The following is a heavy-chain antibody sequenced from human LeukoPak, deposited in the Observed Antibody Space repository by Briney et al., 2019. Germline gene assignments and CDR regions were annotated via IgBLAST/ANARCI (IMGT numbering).Heavy chain of an antibody. V-gene: IGHV3-23*01. J-gene: IGHJ4*02. CDR3: AKDLSYDSSGPYVFDY. CDR1: GFTFSSYA. D-gene: IGHD3-22*01. CDR2: ISGSGGST. Sequence: GGSLRLSCAASGFTFSSYAMSWVRQAPGKGLEWVSAISGSGGSTYYADSVKGRFTISRDNSKNTLYLQMNSLRAEDTAVYYCAKDLSYDSSGPYVFDYWGQGTLVTVSS.